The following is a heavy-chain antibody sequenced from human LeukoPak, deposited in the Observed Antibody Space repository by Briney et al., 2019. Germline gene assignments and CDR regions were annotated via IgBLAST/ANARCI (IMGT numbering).Heavy chain of an antibody. Sequence: PSETLSLTCTVSGGPISSTTYYWSWIRQPAGKGLEYIGRIYTSGSTDYNPSLRSRVTISVDTSKNQFSLQLSSATAADTAVYYCARGPGGSSWEAFDCWGQGTLVTVSS. V-gene: IGHV4-61*02. CDR1: GGPISSTTYY. D-gene: IGHD6-13*01. CDR2: IYTSGST. CDR3: ARGPGGSSWEAFDC. J-gene: IGHJ4*02.